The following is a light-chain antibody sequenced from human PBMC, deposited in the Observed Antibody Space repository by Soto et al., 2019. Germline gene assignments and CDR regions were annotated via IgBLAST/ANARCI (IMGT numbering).Light chain of an antibody. V-gene: IGKV1-5*03. CDR2: KAS. Sequence: DIQMTQSPSTLSASVGDRVTITCRARQSISSWLAWYQQKPGKAPNLLIYKASTLRSGVPSRFSGSGSGTEFTLTISSLQPDDFATYYCQQYSIYSRTFGQGTKVEVE. J-gene: IGKJ1*01. CDR1: QSISSW. CDR3: QQYSIYSRT.